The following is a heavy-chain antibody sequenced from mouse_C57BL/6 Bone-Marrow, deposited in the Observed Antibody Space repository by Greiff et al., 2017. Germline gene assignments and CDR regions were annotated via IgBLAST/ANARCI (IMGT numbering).Heavy chain of an antibody. CDR1: GFTFSSYA. D-gene: IGHD1-1*01. V-gene: IGHV5-4*01. J-gene: IGHJ3*01. CDR2: ISDGGSYT. Sequence: EVQLVESGGGLVKPGGSLKLSCAASGFTFSSYAMSWVRQTPEKRLEWVATISDGGSYTYYPDNVKGRFTISRDNAKNNLYLQMSHLKSEDTAMYYCAREGIYYYGSSYVFAYWGQGTLVTVSA. CDR3: AREGIYYYGSSYVFAY.